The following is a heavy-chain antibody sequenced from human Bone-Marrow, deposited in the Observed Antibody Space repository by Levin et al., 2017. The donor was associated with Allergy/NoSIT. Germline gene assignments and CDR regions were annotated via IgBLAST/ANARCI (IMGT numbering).Heavy chain of an antibody. V-gene: IGHV4-61*08. CDR2: IHYSGIT. J-gene: IGHJ4*02. Sequence: SQTLSLTCTVSDDSITSDGFYWTWIRQPPGKGLEWMGHIHYSGITYSTPSLRSRVTMSVDTSRNQFSLQLMSVTAADTAIYFCARGKTWGKTVTRVDLWGQGTLVSVSS. CDR1: DDSITSDGFY. CDR3: ARGKTWGKTVTRVDL. D-gene: IGHD4-17*01.